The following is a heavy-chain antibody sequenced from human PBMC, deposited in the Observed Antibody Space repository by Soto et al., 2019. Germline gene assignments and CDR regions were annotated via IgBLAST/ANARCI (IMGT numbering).Heavy chain of an antibody. CDR1: GGTFSSYA. V-gene: IGHV1-69*01. CDR3: ARGRGTYYYDSSGYARLGVFDY. Sequence: QVQLVQSGAEVKKPGSSVKVSCKASGGTFSSYAISWVRQAPGQGLEWMGGIIPIFGTANYAQKFQGRVTITADESTSRAYMELSSLRSEDTAVYYCARGRGTYYYDSSGYARLGVFDYWGQGTLVTVSS. D-gene: IGHD3-22*01. J-gene: IGHJ4*02. CDR2: IIPIFGTA.